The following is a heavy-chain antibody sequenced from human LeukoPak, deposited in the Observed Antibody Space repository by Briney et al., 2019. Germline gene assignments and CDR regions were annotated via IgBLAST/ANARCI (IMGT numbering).Heavy chain of an antibody. CDR2: ISGGGST. J-gene: IGHJ4*02. Sequence: GGSLRLSCAASGFTFNNYGMNWVRQAPGKGLEWASGISGGGSTYYADSVKGRFTVSRDTSKNSLYLQMSSLTAADTAVYYCAKDRSIGTYYTFDHWGQGTLVTVSS. CDR3: AKDRSIGTYYTFDH. V-gene: IGHV3-23*01. D-gene: IGHD1-26*01. CDR1: GFTFNNYG.